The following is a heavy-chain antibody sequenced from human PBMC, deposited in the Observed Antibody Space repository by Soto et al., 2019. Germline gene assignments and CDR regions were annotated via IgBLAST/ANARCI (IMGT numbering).Heavy chain of an antibody. CDR2: IWYDGSNK. D-gene: IGHD6-13*01. V-gene: IGHV3-33*01. CDR3: ARDKTPGIAAAGLDY. CDR1: GFTFSSYG. Sequence: GGSLRLSCAASGFTFSSYGMHWVRQAPGKGLEWVAVIWYDGSNKYYADSVKGRFTISRDNSKNTLYLQMNSLRAEDTAVYYCARDKTPGIAAAGLDYWGQGTLVTV. J-gene: IGHJ4*02.